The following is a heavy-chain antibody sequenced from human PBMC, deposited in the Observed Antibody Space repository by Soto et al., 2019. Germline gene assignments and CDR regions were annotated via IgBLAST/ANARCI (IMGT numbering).Heavy chain of an antibody. D-gene: IGHD3-16*01. Sequence: ETLSLTCAIYGASLGGFHWTWLRQAPGNGLEWIGELIHGGSTNYNPSLKSRVSFSLDTSKNQFSLHLMSVTAADTAVYYCARSPLGYDYVRQTWREVGDSFDIWGRGTMVTVSS. V-gene: IGHV4-34*12. CDR2: LIHGGST. J-gene: IGHJ3*02. CDR1: GASLGGFH. CDR3: ARSPLGYDYVRQTWREVGDSFDI.